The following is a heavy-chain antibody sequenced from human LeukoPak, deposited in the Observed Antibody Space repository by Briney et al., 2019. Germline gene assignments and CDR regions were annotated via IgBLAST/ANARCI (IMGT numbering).Heavy chain of an antibody. D-gene: IGHD3-10*01. CDR1: GYTLTGYY. Sequence: ASVKVSCKASGYTLTGYYMHWVRQAPGQGLEWMGWINTNTGNPTYAQGFTGRFVFSLDTSLSTAYLQISSLKAEDTAIYYCARRSMVQHLDVWGKGTTVTVSS. CDR2: INTNTGNP. CDR3: ARRSMVQHLDV. J-gene: IGHJ6*04. V-gene: IGHV7-4-1*02.